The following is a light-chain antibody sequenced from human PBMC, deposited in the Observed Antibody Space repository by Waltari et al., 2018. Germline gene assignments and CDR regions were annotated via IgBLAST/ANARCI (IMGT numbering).Light chain of an antibody. Sequence: YELTQPPSVSVSPGQTATITCSGDAVPKQYTAWYQKKSGQAPLLVMFKDNERPSGIPERFSGSSAGTTVTLTINGVQAEDDADYYCQSADFSGTYPVIFGRGTRLTVL. CDR3: QSADFSGTYPVI. V-gene: IGLV3-25*03. CDR2: KDN. CDR1: AVPKQY. J-gene: IGLJ2*01.